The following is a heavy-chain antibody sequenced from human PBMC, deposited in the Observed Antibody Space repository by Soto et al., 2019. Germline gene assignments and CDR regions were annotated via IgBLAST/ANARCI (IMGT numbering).Heavy chain of an antibody. CDR1: GFTFSSYA. CDR2: ISSNGGST. CDR3: ARDYRVVRGVIYGYYYYMDV. D-gene: IGHD3-10*01. J-gene: IGHJ6*03. V-gene: IGHV3-64*01. Sequence: GGSLRLSCAASGFTFSSYAMHWVRQAPGKGLEYVSAISSNGGSTYYANSVKGRFTISRDNSKNTLYLQMGSLRAEDMAVYYCARDYRVVRGVIYGYYYYMDVWGKGTTVTVSS.